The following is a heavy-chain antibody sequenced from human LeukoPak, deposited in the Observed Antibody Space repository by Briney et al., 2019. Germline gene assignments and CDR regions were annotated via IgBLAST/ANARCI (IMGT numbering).Heavy chain of an antibody. V-gene: IGHV3-9*01. CDR3: AKDDGSGSYYNPHAFDI. CDR1: GFTFDDYA. Sequence: GRSLRLSCAASGFTFDDYAMHWVRQAPGQGLEWVSGISWNSGTIVYAGSVKGRFTISRDNAKNSLYLQMNSLRAEDTALYYCAKDDGSGSYYNPHAFDIWGQGTMVTVSS. D-gene: IGHD3-10*01. J-gene: IGHJ3*02. CDR2: ISWNSGTI.